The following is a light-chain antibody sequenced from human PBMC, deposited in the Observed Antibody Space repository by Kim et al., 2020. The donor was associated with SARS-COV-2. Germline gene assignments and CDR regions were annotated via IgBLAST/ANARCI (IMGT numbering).Light chain of an antibody. CDR3: QAWDSGTVVE. CDR1: ELGDKY. V-gene: IGLV3-1*01. Sequence: SYELTQPPSVSVSPGQTVSITCSGDELGDKYVFWFQQKAGQSPVLVIYQDIKRPSGIPERFSASNSGNTATLTISGTQATDEADYYCQAWDSGTVVEFGGGTQLTVL. J-gene: IGLJ3*02. CDR2: QDI.